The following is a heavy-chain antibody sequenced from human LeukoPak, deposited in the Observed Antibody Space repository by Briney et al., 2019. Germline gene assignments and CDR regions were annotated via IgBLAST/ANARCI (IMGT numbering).Heavy chain of an antibody. V-gene: IGHV1-8*01. CDR3: ARDERYDSSGYPFDY. D-gene: IGHD3-22*01. CDR2: MNPNSGNT. J-gene: IGHJ4*02. Sequence: ASVKVSCKASGYTFTSYDINWVRQATGQGLEWMGWMNPNSGNTGYAQKFQGRVTMTRDTSISTAYMELSRPRSGDTAVYYCARDERYDSSGYPFDYWGQGTLVTVSS. CDR1: GYTFTSYD.